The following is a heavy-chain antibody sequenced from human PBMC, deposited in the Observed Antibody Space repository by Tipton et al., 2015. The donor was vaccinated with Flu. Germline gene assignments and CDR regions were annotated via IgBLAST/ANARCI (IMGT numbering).Heavy chain of an antibody. CDR1: GFTFSTNA. CDR2: ISGNSGST. V-gene: IGHV3-23*01. D-gene: IGHD1-1*01. CDR3: AKDANWAFDY. Sequence: CAASGFTFSTNAMSWVRQAPGKGLEWVSAISGNSGSTPCADSVKGRFTISRDNSKNTVYLQMSSLTAEDTAVYYCAKDANWAFDYWGQGTLVTVSS. J-gene: IGHJ4*02.